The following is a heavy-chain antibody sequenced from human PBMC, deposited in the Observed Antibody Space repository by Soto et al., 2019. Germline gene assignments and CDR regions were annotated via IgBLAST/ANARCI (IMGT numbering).Heavy chain of an antibody. CDR1: GGSFSGYY. V-gene: IGHV4-34*01. CDR3: ARGPTTEKVDS. Sequence: PSETLSLTCAVYGGSFSGYYWSWIRQPPGKGLEWIGEINHSGSTNYNPSLKSRVTMSVDTSKNQFSLSLTSVTAADTAMYYCARGPTTEKVDSWGQGILVTVSS. J-gene: IGHJ4*02. CDR2: INHSGST.